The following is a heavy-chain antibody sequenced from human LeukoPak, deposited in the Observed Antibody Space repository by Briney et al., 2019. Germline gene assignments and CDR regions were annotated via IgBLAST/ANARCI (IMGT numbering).Heavy chain of an antibody. D-gene: IGHD3-16*01. J-gene: IGHJ4*02. CDR3: ARDRRSFSPRGPYYFDY. CDR2: ISGDSRYI. Sequence: GGSLRLSCAASGFTFSSYSMNWVRQAPGKGLEWVSAISGDSRYIYYADSVRGRFAISRDNAENSLYLQMNSLRVEDTAVYYCARDRRSFSPRGPYYFDYWGQGTLVTVSS. V-gene: IGHV3-21*01. CDR1: GFTFSSYS.